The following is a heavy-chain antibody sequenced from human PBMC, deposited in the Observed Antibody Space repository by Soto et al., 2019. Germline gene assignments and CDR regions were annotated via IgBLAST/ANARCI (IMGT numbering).Heavy chain of an antibody. CDR1: GYIFTSYY. J-gene: IGHJ6*02. D-gene: IGHD6-13*01. V-gene: IGHV1-2*04. CDR3: ARSHSSSWDNYGMDV. CDR2: INPNSGGT. Sequence: GALVKVSCKAFGYIFTSYYMHWVRQAPGQGLEWMGWINPNSGGTNYAQKFQGWVTMTRDTSISTAYMELSRLRSDDTAVYYCARSHSSSWDNYGMDVWGQGTTVTVSS.